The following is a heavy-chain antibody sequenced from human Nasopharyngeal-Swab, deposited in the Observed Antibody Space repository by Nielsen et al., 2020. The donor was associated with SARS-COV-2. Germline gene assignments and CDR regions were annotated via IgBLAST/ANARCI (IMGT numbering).Heavy chain of an antibody. V-gene: IGHV3-30*04. CDR3: ARDGEGISLDY. D-gene: IGHD3-10*01. J-gene: IGHJ4*02. CDR2: ISYDGSNK. Sequence: WIPQPPGKGLEWVAVISYDGSNKYYADSVKGRFTISRDYSKNTLYLQMNSLRAEDTAVYYCARDGEGISLDYWGQGTLVTVSS.